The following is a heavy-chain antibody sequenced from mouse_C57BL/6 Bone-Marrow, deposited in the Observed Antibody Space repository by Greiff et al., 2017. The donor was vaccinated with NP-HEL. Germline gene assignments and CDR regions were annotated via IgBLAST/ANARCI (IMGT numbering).Heavy chain of an antibody. Sequence: QVQLQQSGAELARPGASVKLSCKASGYTFTSYTMHWVKQRPGQGLEWIGYINPSSGYTKYNQKFKDKATLTADKSSSTAYMQLSSLTSEDSAVYYCAVITTVPVDYWGQGTTLTVSS. J-gene: IGHJ2*01. D-gene: IGHD1-1*01. CDR3: AVITTVPVDY. CDR2: INPSSGYT. V-gene: IGHV1-4*01. CDR1: GYTFTSYT.